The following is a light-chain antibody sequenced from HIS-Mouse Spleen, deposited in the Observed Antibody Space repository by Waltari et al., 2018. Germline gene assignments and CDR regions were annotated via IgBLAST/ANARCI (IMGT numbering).Light chain of an antibody. Sequence: SYELTQPLSVSVALGQTARITCGGNNIGSKNVHWYQQKPGQATVLVIYNRPSGIPERFSGSNSGNTATLTIGRAQAGDEADYYCQVWDSSTVVFGGGTKLTVL. CDR3: QVWDSSTVV. V-gene: IGLV3-9*01. CDR1: NIGSKN. J-gene: IGLJ2*01.